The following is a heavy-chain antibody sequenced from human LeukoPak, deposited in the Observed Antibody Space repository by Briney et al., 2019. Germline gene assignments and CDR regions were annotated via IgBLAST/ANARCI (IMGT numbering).Heavy chain of an antibody. CDR2: MFYGGDT. V-gene: IGHV4-59*08. CDR3: AGHKVHDFGGSDWYFDL. CDR1: GGSISRSS. Sequence: SETLSLTCTVSGGSISRSSWSWIRQPPGKGLEWIGYMFYGGDTNHNPSLKSRVTMSVDTSKNQFSLGLSSVTAADTAVYYCAGHKVHDFGGSDWYFDLWGRGTLVTVSS. J-gene: IGHJ2*01. D-gene: IGHD4-23*01.